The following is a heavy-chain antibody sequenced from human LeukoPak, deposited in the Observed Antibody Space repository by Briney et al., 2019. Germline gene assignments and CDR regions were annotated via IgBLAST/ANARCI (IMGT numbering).Heavy chain of an antibody. J-gene: IGHJ4*02. D-gene: IGHD3-10*01. CDR2: ISSSSNYI. Sequence: GGSLRLSCAASGFSFSSHSMNWVRQAPGKGLEWVSSISSSSNYIYYADSMKGRFTISRDNAKNSLFLQVNSLRAEDTAVYYCARGASGRRFDYWGQGTLVTVSS. CDR3: ARGASGRRFDY. CDR1: GFSFSSHS. V-gene: IGHV3-21*06.